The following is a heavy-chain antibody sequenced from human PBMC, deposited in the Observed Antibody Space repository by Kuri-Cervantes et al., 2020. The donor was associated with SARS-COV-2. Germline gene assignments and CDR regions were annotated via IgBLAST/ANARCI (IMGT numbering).Heavy chain of an antibody. CDR2: ISSGSTI. D-gene: IGHD1-26*01. V-gene: IGHV3-48*03. Sequence: GESLKISCAASGFTFSSYEMNWVRQAPGKGLEWVSYISSGSTIYYADSVKGRFTISRDNAKNSLYLQMNSLRAEDTAVYYCTRWRVGAKTWGQGTLVTVSS. CDR3: TRWRVGAKT. CDR1: GFTFSSYE. J-gene: IGHJ4*02.